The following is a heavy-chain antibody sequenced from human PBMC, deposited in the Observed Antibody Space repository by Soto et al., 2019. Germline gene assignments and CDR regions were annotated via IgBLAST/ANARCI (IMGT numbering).Heavy chain of an antibody. CDR1: GFTFSGAW. Sequence: EVQLVESGGGLVKPGESLRLSCAASGFTFSGAWMRWVRQVPGKGLEWVASVRSKRNGGTTGDAAPVKGRIINSRDDSEDTRYLQRNSRKIEDTAMEYCTTGRALWGQGTMVTVSS. J-gene: IGHJ3*01. CDR3: TTGRAL. V-gene: IGHV3-15*01. CDR2: VRSKRNGGTT.